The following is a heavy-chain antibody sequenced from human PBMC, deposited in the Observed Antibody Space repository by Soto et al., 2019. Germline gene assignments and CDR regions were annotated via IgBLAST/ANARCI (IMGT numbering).Heavy chain of an antibody. CDR3: ARDTETLGPRANDALDI. CDR2: INGGNGHT. J-gene: IGHJ3*02. CDR1: GYTFTNYP. D-gene: IGHD3-3*02. Sequence: ASVKVSCKGSGYTFTNYPVHWVRQAPGQRLEWMGWINGGNGHTKYSQNFQGRVSITRDTSASTVYMELTGLTSEDTAVYYCARDTETLGPRANDALDIWGQGTMVTVSS. V-gene: IGHV1-3*01.